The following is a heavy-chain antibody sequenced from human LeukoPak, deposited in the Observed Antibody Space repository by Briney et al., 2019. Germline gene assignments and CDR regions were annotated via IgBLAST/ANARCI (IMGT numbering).Heavy chain of an antibody. Sequence: GGSLRLSCAASGFTFSSYAMSWVRQAPGKELEWVSAISGSGGNTFYADSVKGRFTITRDNSQNTLYVQMNSLRAEDTAVYYCAKGSRFGVVIIPYFDYWGQGTLVTVSS. J-gene: IGHJ4*02. CDR3: AKGSRFGVVIIPYFDY. CDR1: GFTFSSYA. V-gene: IGHV3-23*01. D-gene: IGHD3-3*01. CDR2: ISGSGGNT.